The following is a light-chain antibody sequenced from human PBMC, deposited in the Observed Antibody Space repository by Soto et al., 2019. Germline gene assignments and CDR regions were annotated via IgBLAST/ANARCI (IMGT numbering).Light chain of an antibody. Sequence: QYALTQPASVSGSPGQSITISCTGTSSDVGGYNYVSWYQQHPGKAPKLMIYEVSNRPSGVSNRFSGSKSGNTPSLTISGLQAEDGGDYYCSSYTSSSIFDVFGTGTKVTVL. V-gene: IGLV2-14*01. J-gene: IGLJ1*01. CDR1: SSDVGGYNY. CDR2: EVS. CDR3: SSYTSSSIFDV.